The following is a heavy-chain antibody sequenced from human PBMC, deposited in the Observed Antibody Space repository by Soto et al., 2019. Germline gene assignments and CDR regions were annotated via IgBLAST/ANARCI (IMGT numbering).Heavy chain of an antibody. D-gene: IGHD6-13*01. Sequence: ASVKVSCKASGYTFTSYGISWVRQAPGQGLEWMGWISAYNGNTNYAQKLQGRVTMTTDTSTSTAYMELRSLRSDDTAVYYCARDILGNGSSWWNLYYYYYMDVWGKGTTVTVSS. V-gene: IGHV1-18*01. J-gene: IGHJ6*03. CDR3: ARDILGNGSSWWNLYYYYYMDV. CDR2: ISAYNGNT. CDR1: GYTFTSYG.